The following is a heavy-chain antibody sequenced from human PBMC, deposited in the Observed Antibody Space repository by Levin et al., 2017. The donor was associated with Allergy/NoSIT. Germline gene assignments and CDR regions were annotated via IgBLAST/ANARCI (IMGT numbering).Heavy chain of an antibody. CDR2: FYHSGSI. J-gene: IGHJ5*02. V-gene: IGHV4-39*01. CDR3: ARGGTTVTTEFDR. CDR1: GASLSGSHSC. Sequence: GSLRLSCPVSGASLSGSHSCWGWIRQPPGKGLEWIGTFYHSGSIYYNPSLQSRVTISVDTSTNQFSLKLTSVTAAATALSYCARGGTTVTTEFDRWGQGTLVTVSS. D-gene: IGHD4-17*01.